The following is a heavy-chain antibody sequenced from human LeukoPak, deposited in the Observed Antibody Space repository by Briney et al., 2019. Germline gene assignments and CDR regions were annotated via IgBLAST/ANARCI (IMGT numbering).Heavy chain of an antibody. CDR2: INPNSGGT. V-gene: IGHV1-2*02. CDR3: ARKGGDSSGWFTRIDYFDY. CDR1: GGTFSSYA. Sequence: ASVKVSCKASGGTFSSYAISWVRQAPGHGLEWMGWINPNSGGTNYAQKFQGRVTITRDTSISTAYMELSRLRSDDTAVYYCARKGGDSSGWFTRIDYFDYWGQGTLVTVSS. J-gene: IGHJ4*02. D-gene: IGHD6-19*01.